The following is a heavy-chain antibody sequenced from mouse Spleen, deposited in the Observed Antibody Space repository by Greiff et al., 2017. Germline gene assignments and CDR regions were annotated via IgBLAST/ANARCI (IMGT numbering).Heavy chain of an antibody. CDR3: ARSNSLLPTWIDY. V-gene: IGHV3-2*02. J-gene: IGHJ2*01. Sequence: EVQLQESGPGLVKPSQSLSLTCTVTGYSITSDYAWNWIRQFPGNKLEWMGYISYSGSTSYNPSLKSRISITRDTSKNQFFLQLNSVTTEDTATYYCARSNSLLPTWIDYWGQGTTLTVSS. D-gene: IGHD1-2*01. CDR1: GYSITSDYA. CDR2: ISYSGST.